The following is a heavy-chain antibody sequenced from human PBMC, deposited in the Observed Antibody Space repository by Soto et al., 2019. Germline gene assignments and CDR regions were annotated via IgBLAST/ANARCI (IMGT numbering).Heavy chain of an antibody. Sequence: GGSLRLSCAASGFTFGSYALSWVRQAPGKGLEWVSGISGSGGSTYYADSVKGRFAISRDNSKNTLYLQMNSLRAEDTAVYYCAKDLWVTPHLDCWGQGTLVTVSS. CDR3: AKDLWVTPHLDC. CDR2: ISGSGGST. V-gene: IGHV3-23*01. D-gene: IGHD2-21*02. CDR1: GFTFGSYA. J-gene: IGHJ4*02.